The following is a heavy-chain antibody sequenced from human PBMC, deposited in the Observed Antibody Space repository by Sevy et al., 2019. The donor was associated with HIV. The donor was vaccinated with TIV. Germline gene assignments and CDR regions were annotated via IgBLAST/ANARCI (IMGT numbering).Heavy chain of an antibody. CDR3: ARRGHGSYGSFDY. CDR2: IYYSGST. J-gene: IGHJ4*02. Sequence: SETLSLTCTVSGGSISSYYWSWIRQPPGKGLEWIGYIYYSGSTNYNPSLKSRVTISVDTSKNQFSLKLSSVTAADTAVYYCARRGHGSYGSFDYWGQGTLVTVSS. V-gene: IGHV4-59*12. CDR1: GGSISSYY. D-gene: IGHD5-18*01.